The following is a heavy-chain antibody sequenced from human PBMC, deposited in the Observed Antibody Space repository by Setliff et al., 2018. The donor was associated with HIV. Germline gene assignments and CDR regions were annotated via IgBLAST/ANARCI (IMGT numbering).Heavy chain of an antibody. J-gene: IGHJ4*02. D-gene: IGHD1-26*01. CDR2: IYYSGST. CDR1: GGSISSGTYY. Sequence: KTSETLSLTCTVSGGSISSGTYYWSWIRQHPGKGLEWIEYIYYSGSTYFNPSLKSRVTVSVDTSKNQFSMRVSSVTAADTAVYYCARERFVGAPFDYWGQGTLVT. CDR3: ARERFVGAPFDY. V-gene: IGHV4-31*02.